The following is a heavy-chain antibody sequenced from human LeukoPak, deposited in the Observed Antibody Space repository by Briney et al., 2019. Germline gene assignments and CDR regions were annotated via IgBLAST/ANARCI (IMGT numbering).Heavy chain of an antibody. CDR3: ARAQPTASRLANLRY. V-gene: IGHV4-34*01. D-gene: IGHD2-2*01. J-gene: IGHJ4*02. CDR2: INHSGST. Sequence: KPSETLSLICAVYGGSFSGYYWSWIRQPPGKGLEWIGEINHSGSTNYNPSLKSRVTISVDTSKNQFSLKLSSVTAADTAVYYCARAQPTASRLANLRYWGQGTLVTVSS. CDR1: GGSFSGYY.